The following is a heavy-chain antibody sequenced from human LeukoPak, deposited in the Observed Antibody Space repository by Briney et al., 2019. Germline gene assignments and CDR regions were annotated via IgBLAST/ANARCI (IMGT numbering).Heavy chain of an antibody. Sequence: GGSLRLSCAASGLTFRSYGMHWVRQAPGKGLEWVAVISYDGSHKYYADSVKGRFSISRDNSKNTLYLQMNSLRADDTAVYYCAKGARGDTVTSIVGLNWFDPWGQGTLVTVSS. J-gene: IGHJ5*02. CDR3: AKGARGDTVTSIVGLNWFDP. V-gene: IGHV3-30*18. CDR1: GLTFRSYG. CDR2: ISYDGSHK. D-gene: IGHD4-17*01.